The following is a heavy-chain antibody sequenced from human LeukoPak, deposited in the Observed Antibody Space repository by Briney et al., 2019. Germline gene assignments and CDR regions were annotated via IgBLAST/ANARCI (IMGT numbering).Heavy chain of an antibody. V-gene: IGHV3-15*01. Sequence: GGSLRLSCAASGFTFSNTWMSWVRQAPGKGLEWVGRIKSKTDGGTTDYAAPVKGRFTISRDDSKNTLYLQMNSLKTEDTAVYYCTTHKAAVVTSFDYWGQGTLVTVSS. CDR1: GFTFSNTW. CDR3: TTHKAAVVTSFDY. D-gene: IGHD2-21*02. CDR2: IKSKTDGGTT. J-gene: IGHJ4*02.